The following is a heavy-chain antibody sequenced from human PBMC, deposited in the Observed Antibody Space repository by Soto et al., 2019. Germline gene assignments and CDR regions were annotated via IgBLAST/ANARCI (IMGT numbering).Heavy chain of an antibody. V-gene: IGHV4-4*02. Sequence: QVQLQESGPGLVKPSGTLSLTCAVSGGSISSSNWWSWVRQPPGKGLEWIGEIYHSGSTNYNPSLKSRVTISVDKSKHQFAPKLSSVTAADTAVYYCARDLYYYDSSGYYRFDPWCQGTLVTVSS. CDR3: ARDLYYYDSSGYYRFDP. D-gene: IGHD3-22*01. CDR1: GGSISSSNW. J-gene: IGHJ5*02. CDR2: IYHSGST.